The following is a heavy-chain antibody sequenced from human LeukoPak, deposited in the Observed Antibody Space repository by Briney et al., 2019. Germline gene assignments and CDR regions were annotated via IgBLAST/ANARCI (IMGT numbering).Heavy chain of an antibody. CDR1: GFTFSSYW. V-gene: IGHV3-7*01. D-gene: IGHD3-22*01. Sequence: GGSLRLSCAASGFTFSSYWMSWVRQAPGKGLEWVANIKQDGSEKYYVDSVKGRFTISGDNAKNSLYLQMNSLRAEDTAVYYCARGLRSMIVVVPFDYWGQGTLVTVSS. J-gene: IGHJ4*02. CDR3: ARGLRSMIVVVPFDY. CDR2: IKQDGSEK.